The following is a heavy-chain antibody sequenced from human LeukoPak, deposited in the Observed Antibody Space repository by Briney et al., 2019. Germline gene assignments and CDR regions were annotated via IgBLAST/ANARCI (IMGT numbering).Heavy chain of an antibody. Sequence: GGSLRLSCAASGXTFXSYSMNWVRQAPXXXXXWVSSISSSSSYIYYADSVKGRFTISRDNAKNSLYLQMNSLRAEDTAVYYCARTGGDFWSISDYWGQGTLVTVSS. CDR2: ISSSSSYI. V-gene: IGHV3-21*01. CDR1: GXTFXSYS. CDR3: ARTGGDFWSISDY. D-gene: IGHD3-3*01. J-gene: IGHJ4*02.